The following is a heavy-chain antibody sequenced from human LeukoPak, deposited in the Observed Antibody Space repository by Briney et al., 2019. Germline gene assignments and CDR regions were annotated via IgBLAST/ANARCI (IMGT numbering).Heavy chain of an antibody. J-gene: IGHJ4*02. Sequence: GGSLRLSCAASGFSFTGFDVHWVRQASGKGLEWVGRIRSKPNTHATDYAASVKGRFTISRDDSKNTAYLQMKSLKTEDTAVYYCTRHNGYDSSPFDYWGQGTLVTVSS. CDR3: TRHNGYDSSPFDY. CDR2: IRSKPNTHAT. D-gene: IGHD3-22*01. CDR1: GFSFTGFD. V-gene: IGHV3-73*01.